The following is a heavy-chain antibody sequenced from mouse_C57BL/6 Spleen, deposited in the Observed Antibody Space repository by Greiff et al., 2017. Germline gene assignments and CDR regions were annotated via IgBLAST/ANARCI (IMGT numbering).Heavy chain of an antibody. CDR1: GYTFTDYN. D-gene: IGHD2-2*01. V-gene: IGHV1-18*01. J-gene: IGHJ4*01. CDR3: ARYGYDGDYYAMDY. CDR2: INPNNGGT. Sequence: VQLQQSGPELVKPGASVKIPCKASGYTFTDYNMDWVKQSHGKSLEWIGDINPNNGGTIYNQKFKGKATLTVDKSSSTAYMELRSLTSEDTAVXYCARYGYDGDYYAMDYWGQGTSVTVSS.